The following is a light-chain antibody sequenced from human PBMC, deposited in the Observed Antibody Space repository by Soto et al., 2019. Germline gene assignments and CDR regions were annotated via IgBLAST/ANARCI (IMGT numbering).Light chain of an antibody. CDR1: QSVSSSY. J-gene: IGKJ1*01. CDR2: GAS. Sequence: EIVLTQSPGTLSLSPGERATLSCRASQSVSSSYLAWYQQKPGQAPRLLIYGASSRATGIPDRFSGSGSGTDFTLTTSRLEPEDFAVYYCQQYGSSGTFGQGTKWIS. V-gene: IGKV3-20*01. CDR3: QQYGSSGT.